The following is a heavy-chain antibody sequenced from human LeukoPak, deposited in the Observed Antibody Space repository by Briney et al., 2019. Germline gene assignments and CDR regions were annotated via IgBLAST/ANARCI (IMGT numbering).Heavy chain of an antibody. CDR2: FDPEDGET. D-gene: IGHD3-3*01. CDR1: GYTLTELS. Sequence: ASVKVSCKVSGYTLTELSMHWVRQAPGEGIEWMGGFDPEDGETIYAQKFKGRVTMTEDTSTDTAYMELSSLRSEDTAVYYCATQKRFLEWLFYDYWGQGTLVTVSS. V-gene: IGHV1-24*01. CDR3: ATQKRFLEWLFYDY. J-gene: IGHJ4*02.